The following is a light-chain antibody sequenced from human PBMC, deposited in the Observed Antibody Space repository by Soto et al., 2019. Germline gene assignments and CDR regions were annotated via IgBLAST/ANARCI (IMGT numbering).Light chain of an antibody. J-gene: IGKJ5*01. CDR1: QTISNT. CDR3: QQYSDWPIT. V-gene: IGKV3-15*01. CDR2: GAF. Sequence: EVVMTQSPATLSVSPGERATLSRRASQTISNTLVWYQQKPGQAPRLLISGAFNRATGVPARFSGSGSGTDFTLTISSVQSEDFAVYYCQQYSDWPITFGQGTRLEI.